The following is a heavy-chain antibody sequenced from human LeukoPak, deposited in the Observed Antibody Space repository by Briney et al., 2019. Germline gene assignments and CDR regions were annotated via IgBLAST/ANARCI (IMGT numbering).Heavy chain of an antibody. CDR2: ISGSGGST. V-gene: IGHV3-23*01. CDR1: GFTFSSYG. D-gene: IGHD2-21*01. CDR3: VTYWGGSSQFDY. J-gene: IGHJ4*02. Sequence: PGGTLRLSCAASGFTFSSYGMSWVRQAPGKGLEWVSAISGSGGSTYYADSVKGRFTISRDNSKNTLYLQMNSLRVEDTAVYYCVTYWGGSSQFDYWGQGTLVTVSS.